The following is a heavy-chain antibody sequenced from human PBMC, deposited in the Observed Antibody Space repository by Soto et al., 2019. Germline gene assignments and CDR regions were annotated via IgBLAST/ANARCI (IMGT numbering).Heavy chain of an antibody. D-gene: IGHD2-15*01. CDR1: GYTFTSYA. V-gene: IGHV1-3*01. J-gene: IGHJ4*02. CDR3: ARVTPPKRFGVVVADRTVFDY. Sequence: ASVKVSCKASGYTFTSYAMHWVRQAPGQRLEWMGWINAGNGNTKYSQKFQGRVTITRDTSASTAYMELSSLRSEDTAVYYCARVTPPKRFGVVVADRTVFDYWGQGTLVTVSS. CDR2: INAGNGNT.